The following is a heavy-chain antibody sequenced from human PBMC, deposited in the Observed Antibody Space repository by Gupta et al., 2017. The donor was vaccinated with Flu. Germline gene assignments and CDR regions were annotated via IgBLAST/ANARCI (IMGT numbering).Heavy chain of an antibody. CDR1: GASFRDGGYF. CDR2: IYHNGTT. V-gene: IGHV4-31*03. J-gene: IGHJ4*02. D-gene: IGHD3-3*01. CDR3: ARFPLNYDLSIGYLGYYFDY. Sequence: QVHLQESGPGLVKSSQTLSLTCRVSGASFRDGGYFYSWIGQRQGKGLELLGYIYHNGTTYDNPPLKSRLSILVDTTKNSFSLRLKSVTAADAATYFCARFPLNYDLSIGYLGYYFDYWGQGISVTVSS.